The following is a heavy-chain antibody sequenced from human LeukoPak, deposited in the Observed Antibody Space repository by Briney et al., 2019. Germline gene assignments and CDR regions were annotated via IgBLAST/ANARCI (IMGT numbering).Heavy chain of an antibody. CDR2: TRQDGGEK. CDR3: TRGGSFGSFDS. J-gene: IGHJ4*02. Sequence: PGGSLRLSCAASGFTFSSYAMSWVRQAPGKGLEWVANTRQDGGEKFYVDSVKGRFTISRDNAQNSLDLQMNSLRAEDTAVYHFTRGGSFGSFDSWGQGTLVTVSS. V-gene: IGHV3-7*04. D-gene: IGHD2-15*01. CDR1: GFTFSSYA.